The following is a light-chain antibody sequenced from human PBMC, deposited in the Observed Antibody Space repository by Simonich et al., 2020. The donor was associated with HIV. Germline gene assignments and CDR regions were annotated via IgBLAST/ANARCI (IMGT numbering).Light chain of an antibody. CDR3: QQYGSSPFT. CDR1: QSVSSN. V-gene: IGKV3D-15*02. J-gene: IGKJ3*01. Sequence: EIVMTQSPATLSVSPGKRATLSCRASQSVSSNLAWYQQQPGQAPRLLIYDASNRATGIPARFSGSGSGTDFTLTISSLEPEDFAVYYCQQYGSSPFTFGPGTKVDIK. CDR2: DAS.